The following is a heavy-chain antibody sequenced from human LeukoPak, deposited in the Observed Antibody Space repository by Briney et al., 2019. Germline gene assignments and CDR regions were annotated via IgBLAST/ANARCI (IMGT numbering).Heavy chain of an antibody. CDR3: AWGYYDILTGYFDY. CDR1: GFTVSSNY. CDR2: IYSGGST. Sequence: GGSLRLSCAASGFTVSSNYMSWVRQAPGKGLEWVSVIYSGGSTYYADSVKGRFTISRDNSKNTLYLQMNSLRAEDTAVYYCAWGYYDILTGYFDYWGQGTLVTVSS. V-gene: IGHV3-53*01. D-gene: IGHD3-9*01. J-gene: IGHJ4*02.